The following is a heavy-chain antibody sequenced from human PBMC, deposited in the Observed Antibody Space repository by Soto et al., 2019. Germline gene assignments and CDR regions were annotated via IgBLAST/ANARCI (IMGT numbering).Heavy chain of an antibody. CDR1: GFTFSTYW. V-gene: IGHV3-7*01. Sequence: GGSLRLSCATSGFTFSTYWMNWVRQAPGKGLEWVANINQDGSEKYYVDSVKGRFTISRDNARNSLYLEMNSLNAEDTAVYYCARPSITVVRQPTFDPWGQGTLVTVSS. D-gene: IGHD3-10*01. CDR3: ARPSITVVRQPTFDP. J-gene: IGHJ5*02. CDR2: INQDGSEK.